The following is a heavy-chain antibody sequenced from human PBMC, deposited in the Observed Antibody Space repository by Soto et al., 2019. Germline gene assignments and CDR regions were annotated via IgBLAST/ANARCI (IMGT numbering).Heavy chain of an antibody. Sequence: ETLSLTCTVSGVSVTTESHYWSWIRQPPGKGLEWIGYVHYSGSTNYNPSLKGRVLISIGTSKRQFSLELRSVTAADTAVYFCARGRNYGGSGYFFEHYIDYWGQGTPVTVSS. V-gene: IGHV4-61*01. D-gene: IGHD3-22*01. J-gene: IGHJ4*02. CDR2: VHYSGST. CDR1: GVSVTTESHY. CDR3: ARGRNYGGSGYFFEHYIDY.